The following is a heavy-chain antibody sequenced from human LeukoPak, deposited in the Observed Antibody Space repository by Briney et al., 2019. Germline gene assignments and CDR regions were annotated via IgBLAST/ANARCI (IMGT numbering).Heavy chain of an antibody. D-gene: IGHD6-13*01. Sequence: GGSLRLSCAASGFTFSNYWMHWVRQAPGKGLEWVSSISSSSSYIYYADSVKGRFTISRDNAKNSLYLQMNSLRAEDTAVYYCARVQQLVSSVWGQGTLVTVSS. CDR2: ISSSSSYI. V-gene: IGHV3-21*01. CDR3: ARVQQLVSSV. J-gene: IGHJ4*02. CDR1: GFTFSNYW.